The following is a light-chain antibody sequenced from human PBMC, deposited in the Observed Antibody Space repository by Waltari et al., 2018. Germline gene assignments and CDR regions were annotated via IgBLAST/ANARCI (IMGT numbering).Light chain of an antibody. J-gene: IGLJ2*01. CDR1: NLGSKS. CDR3: LVWHSTIDHQGV. CDR2: SDS. Sequence: SYVVTQSPSVSVAPGETARLTCGGDNLGSKSVHWYQQRPGQAPVLVISSDSDRPSGIPERFSGSNSGNTATLTISWVEAEDEADYYCLVWHSTIDHQGVFGGGTKLTVL. V-gene: IGLV3-21*04.